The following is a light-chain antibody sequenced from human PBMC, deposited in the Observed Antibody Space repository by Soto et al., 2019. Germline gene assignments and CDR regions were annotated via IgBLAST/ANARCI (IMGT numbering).Light chain of an antibody. CDR3: QQYNNWPNT. V-gene: IGKV3-15*01. J-gene: IGKJ4*01. CDR1: QSVSTN. Sequence: ETVMTQSPATLSVSPGEGATLSCRASQSVSTNLAWYQQKPGQTPRLLVYGASIRATGMSARFSGSGSGTEFTLTISSLQSEDFALYYGQQYNNWPNTFGGGTKVEIK. CDR2: GAS.